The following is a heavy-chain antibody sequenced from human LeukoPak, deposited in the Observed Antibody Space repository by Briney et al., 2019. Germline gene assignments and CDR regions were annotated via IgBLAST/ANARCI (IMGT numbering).Heavy chain of an antibody. V-gene: IGHV5-51*01. CDR3: ARRQAAAVNWFDS. CDR2: IYPGDSDT. D-gene: IGHD6-25*01. Sequence: GESLKISCKGSGYSFSNYWIAWVRQMPGKGLEWMGIIYPGDSDTKYSRSFQGQVIISADKSTTTAYLQWSSLKASDTAMYYCARRQAAAVNWFDSWGQGTLVTVSS. J-gene: IGHJ5*01. CDR1: GYSFSNYW.